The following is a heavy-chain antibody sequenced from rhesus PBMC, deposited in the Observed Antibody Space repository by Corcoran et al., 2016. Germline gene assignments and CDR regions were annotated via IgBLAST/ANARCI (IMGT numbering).Heavy chain of an antibody. V-gene: IGHV5-2*01. Sequence: EVQLVQSGAEVKRPGESLKISCKTSGYSFTSYWIIWVRQMPGKGLGWLGALDPSVSAPSYRPSFTGQVTIPADKSISTAYLQWSSLKASDSATYFCAKDRGFQYGLDSWGQGVVVTVSS. CDR3: AKDRGFQYGLDS. CDR1: GYSFTSYW. CDR2: LDPSVSAP. J-gene: IGHJ6*01.